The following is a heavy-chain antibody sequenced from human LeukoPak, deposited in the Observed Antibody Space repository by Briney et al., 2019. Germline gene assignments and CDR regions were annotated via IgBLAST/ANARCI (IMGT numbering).Heavy chain of an antibody. CDR3: AKDPYYYDSSGLPGY. CDR2: ISSSGTAI. D-gene: IGHD3-22*01. CDR1: GFTFSDYY. J-gene: IGHJ4*02. V-gene: IGHV3-11*04. Sequence: PGGSLRLSCAASGFTFSDYYMSWIRQAPGKGLEWVSYISSSGTAIYYADSVKGRFTISRDNSKNTLYLQMNSLRAEHTGVYYCAKDPYYYDSSGLPGYWGQGTLVTVSS.